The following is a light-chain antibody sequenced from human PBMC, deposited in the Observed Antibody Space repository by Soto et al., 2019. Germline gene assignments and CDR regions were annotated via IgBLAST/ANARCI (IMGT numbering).Light chain of an antibody. Sequence: QSVLTQPPSASGSPGQSVTISCTGISSDVDANKYVSWYQQHPGRAPKLIIFEVSKRPSGVPDRFSGSKSGNTASLTVSGLQAEDESDYYCSSRKIFGGGTKVTVL. CDR3: SSRKI. J-gene: IGLJ2*01. CDR1: SSDVDANKY. V-gene: IGLV2-8*01. CDR2: EVS.